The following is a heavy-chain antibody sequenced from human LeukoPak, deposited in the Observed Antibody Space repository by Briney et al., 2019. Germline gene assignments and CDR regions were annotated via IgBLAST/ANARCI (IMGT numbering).Heavy chain of an antibody. CDR1: GGSISSGGYY. CDR3: ARDRERYCTNGVCYTKVVGAFDI. CDR2: IYYSGST. V-gene: IGHV4-61*08. J-gene: IGHJ3*02. D-gene: IGHD2-8*01. Sequence: SETLSLTRAVSGGSISSGGYYWSWIRQPPGKGLEWIGYIYYSGSTNYNPSLKSRVTISVDTSKNQFSLKLSSVTAADTAVYYCARDRERYCTNGVCYTKVVGAFDIWGQGTMVTVSS.